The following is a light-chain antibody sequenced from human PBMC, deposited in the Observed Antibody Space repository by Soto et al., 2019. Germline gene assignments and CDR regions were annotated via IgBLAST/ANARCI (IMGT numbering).Light chain of an antibody. CDR3: QQSYSTPFT. J-gene: IGKJ3*01. CDR2: AAS. CDR1: QSISSY. V-gene: IGKV1-39*01. Sequence: DIQMTQSPSSLSVSVGDRVSITCRASQSISSYLNWYQQKPGKAPKLLIYAASSLQSGVPSRFSGSGSGTDFTLTSSSLQPEDFATYYCQQSYSTPFTFGPGTKVDIK.